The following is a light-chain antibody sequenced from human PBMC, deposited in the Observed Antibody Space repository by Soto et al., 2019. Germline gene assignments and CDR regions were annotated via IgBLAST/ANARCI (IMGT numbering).Light chain of an antibody. J-gene: IGKJ3*01. Sequence: DIPMTQSPSTLSASVGDRVTITCRASQIISSWLAWYQQKPGKAPKLLIYDASSLESGVPSRFSGSGSGTEFTLTIGSLQPDDFATYYCQQYHSYPFTFGPGTKVDIK. CDR1: QIISSW. V-gene: IGKV1-5*01. CDR3: QQYHSYPFT. CDR2: DAS.